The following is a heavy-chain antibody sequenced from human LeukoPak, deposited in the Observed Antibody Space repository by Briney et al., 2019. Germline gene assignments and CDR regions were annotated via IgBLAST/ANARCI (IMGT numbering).Heavy chain of an antibody. J-gene: IGHJ4*02. CDR2: ISVSGGNT. CDR3: VRIAAAGHFEY. D-gene: IGHD6-13*01. V-gene: IGHV3-23*01. Sequence: PGGSLRLSCAASGFTFSCFAMTWVRQAPGKGLEWVSSISVSGGNTYYADSVKGRFTISRDNSKNTLFLQMNSLRAEDTAVYYCVRIAAAGHFEYWGQGTLVTVSS. CDR1: GFTFSCFA.